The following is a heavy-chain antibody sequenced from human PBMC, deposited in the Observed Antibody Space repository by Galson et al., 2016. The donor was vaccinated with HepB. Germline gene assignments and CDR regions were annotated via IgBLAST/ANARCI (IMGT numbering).Heavy chain of an antibody. CDR3: AKVLSVTRDYWYGLDF. CDR2: ISGSGDRT. V-gene: IGHV3-23*01. Sequence: ISGSGDRTYHADSVKGRFTISRDNAKNMLYLQMDNLGVEDTAVFYCAKVLSVTRDYWYGLDFWGKGTTVTVSS. D-gene: IGHD4-17*01. J-gene: IGHJ6*04.